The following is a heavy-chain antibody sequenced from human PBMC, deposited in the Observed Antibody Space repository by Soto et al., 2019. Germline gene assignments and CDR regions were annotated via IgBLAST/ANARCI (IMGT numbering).Heavy chain of an antibody. J-gene: IGHJ4*02. Sequence: SVNVSCKASGGTFSSYAISWVRQAPGEGLEWMGGIIPIFGTANYAQKFQGRVTITADESTSTAYMELSSLRSEDTAVYYCARARGVYYDSSGYLIESWGQGTLVTVSS. CDR3: ARARGVYYDSSGYLIES. CDR2: IIPIFGTA. CDR1: GGTFSSYA. V-gene: IGHV1-69*13. D-gene: IGHD3-22*01.